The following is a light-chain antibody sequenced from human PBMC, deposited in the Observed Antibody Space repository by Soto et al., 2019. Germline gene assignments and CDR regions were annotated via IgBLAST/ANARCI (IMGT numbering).Light chain of an antibody. V-gene: IGKV1-39*01. J-gene: IGKJ1*01. CDR3: QQSYSTPWT. CDR1: QSIASY. Sequence: DIQMTQSPSSLSASVGDRVTITCRASQSIASYLSWYQQKPGKAPTLLIYAASTLQSGVPSRFSGRGSGTDFSVTISSLQPEDFATYFCQQSYSTPWTFGQGTKVDIK. CDR2: AAS.